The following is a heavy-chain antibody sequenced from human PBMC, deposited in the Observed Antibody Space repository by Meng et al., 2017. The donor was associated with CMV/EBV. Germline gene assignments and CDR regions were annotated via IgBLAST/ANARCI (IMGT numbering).Heavy chain of an antibody. CDR2: INPKSDGT. J-gene: IGHJ4*02. D-gene: IGHD6-13*01. V-gene: IGHV1-2*02. Sequence: YPFTDYYIHWVRQAPGQGLEWMGWINPKSDGTSYAQKFQGRVTMTGDTSISTAYMELGSLRSDDTAVYYCARAGRHISSWYSDYFDFWGQGPLVTVSS. CDR3: ARAGRHISSWYSDYFDF. CDR1: YPFTDYY.